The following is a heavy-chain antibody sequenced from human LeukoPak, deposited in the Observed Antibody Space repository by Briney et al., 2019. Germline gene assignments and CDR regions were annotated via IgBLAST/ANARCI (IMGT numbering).Heavy chain of an antibody. CDR2: IYTSGST. CDR3: ARAYYYDSSGYLDAFDI. Sequence: SETLSLTCTVSGGSISSGSYYWSWIRQPAGKGLEWIGRIYTSGSTNYNPSLKSRATISVDTSKNQFSLKLSSVTAADTAVYYCARAYYYDSSGYLDAFDIWGQGTMVTVSS. CDR1: GGSISSGSYY. D-gene: IGHD3-22*01. J-gene: IGHJ3*02. V-gene: IGHV4-61*02.